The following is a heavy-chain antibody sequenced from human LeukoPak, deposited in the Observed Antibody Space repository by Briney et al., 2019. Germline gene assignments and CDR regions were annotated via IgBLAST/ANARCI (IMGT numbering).Heavy chain of an antibody. CDR3: AREVITMIARRAFDI. D-gene: IGHD3-22*01. CDR1: GGSISSSNW. Sequence: SGTLSLTCAVSGGSISSSNWWSWVRQPPGKGLEWIGEIYHSGSTNYNPSLKSRVTISVDKSKNQFSLKLSSVTAADTAVYYCAREVITMIARRAFDIWGQGTMVTVSS. V-gene: IGHV4-4*02. J-gene: IGHJ3*02. CDR2: IYHSGST.